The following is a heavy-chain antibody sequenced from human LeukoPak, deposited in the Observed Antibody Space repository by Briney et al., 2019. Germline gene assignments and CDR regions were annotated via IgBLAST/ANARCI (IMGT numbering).Heavy chain of an antibody. CDR3: ARDQRLILEWLSSSRYGMDV. V-gene: IGHV1-69*04. CDR1: GGTFSSYT. CDR2: IIPILGIA. Sequence: AASVKVSCKASGGTFSSYTISWVRQPPGQGLEWMGRIIPILGIANYAQKFQGRVTITADKSTSTAYMELSSLRSEDTAVYYCARDQRLILEWLSSSRYGMDVWGQGTTVTVSS. J-gene: IGHJ6*02. D-gene: IGHD3-3*01.